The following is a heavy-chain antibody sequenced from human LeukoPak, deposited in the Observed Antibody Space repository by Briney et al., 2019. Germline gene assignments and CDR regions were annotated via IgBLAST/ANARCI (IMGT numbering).Heavy chain of an antibody. V-gene: IGHV3-23*01. D-gene: IGHD3-9*01. J-gene: IGHJ4*02. CDR2: ILVSGRSA. CDR1: GFTFNNYA. Sequence: PGASLRLSCAASGFTFNNYAMSWVRQAPGKGLEWVSAILVSGRSAYYADSVKGRFTISRDNSNNSLFLLMNNLSVEDTALYYCSKWGDYDVLTGYYDSDFWGQGTLVTVSA. CDR3: SKWGDYDVLTGYYDSDF.